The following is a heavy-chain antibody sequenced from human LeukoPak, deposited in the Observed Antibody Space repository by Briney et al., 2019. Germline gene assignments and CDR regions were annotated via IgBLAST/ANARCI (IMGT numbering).Heavy chain of an antibody. CDR2: IYYSGST. CDR3: ARYIVSYPHDAFDI. D-gene: IGHD1-26*01. V-gene: IGHV4-59*01. J-gene: IGHJ3*02. CDR1: GGSISSYY. Sequence: PSETLSLTCTVSGGSISSYYWSWIRQPPGKGLEWIGYIYYSGSTSYNPSLKSRVTISVDTSKKQFSLKLSSVTAADTAFYYCARYIVSYPHDAFDIWSQGTMVTVSS.